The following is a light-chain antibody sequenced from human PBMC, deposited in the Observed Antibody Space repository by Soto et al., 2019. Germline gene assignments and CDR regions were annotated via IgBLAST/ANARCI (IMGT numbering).Light chain of an antibody. V-gene: IGKV3-15*01. J-gene: IGKJ2*02. CDR1: QSVSRF. CDR2: DTS. Sequence: EIVMTQSPATLSVSPGERVTLSCRASQSVSRFLAWYQQRPGQAPRLLIYDTSTRATGVPARFSGSGSGTEFRLTISSLQSEYFAVYYCQQYDNWPPCTFGQGTKWEVK. CDR3: QQYDNWPPCT.